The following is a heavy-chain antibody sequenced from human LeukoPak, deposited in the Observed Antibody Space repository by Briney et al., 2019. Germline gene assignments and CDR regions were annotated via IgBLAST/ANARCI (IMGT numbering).Heavy chain of an antibody. J-gene: IGHJ4*02. Sequence: PGGSLRLSCAASGFTFSSYAMSWVRQAPGKGLEWVSAISGSGGSTYYADSVKGRFTISRDNSKNTLYLQMNSLRAEDTAVYYCAKDAGNLWFGELPVPSPYFWGQGTLVTVSS. CDR2: ISGSGGST. D-gene: IGHD3-10*01. V-gene: IGHV3-23*01. CDR3: AKDAGNLWFGELPVPSPYF. CDR1: GFTFSSYA.